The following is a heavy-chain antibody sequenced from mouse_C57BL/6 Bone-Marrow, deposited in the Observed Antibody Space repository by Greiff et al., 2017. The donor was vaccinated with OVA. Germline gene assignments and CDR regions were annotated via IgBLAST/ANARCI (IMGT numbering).Heavy chain of an antibody. CDR3: APLGNYFFYARDY. D-gene: IGHD2-1*01. CDR1: GFNIKDYY. V-gene: IGHV14-2*01. Sequence: EVKLVESGAELVKPGASVKLSCTASGFNIKDYYMHWVKQRTEQGLEWIGRIDPEDGETKYAPKFQGKATITADTSSNTAYLQLSSLTSEDTTVYYCAPLGNYFFYARDYWGQGTSVTVSS. J-gene: IGHJ4*01. CDR2: IDPEDGET.